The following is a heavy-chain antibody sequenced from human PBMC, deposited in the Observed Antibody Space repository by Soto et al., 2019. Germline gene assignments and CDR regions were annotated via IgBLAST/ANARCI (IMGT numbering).Heavy chain of an antibody. D-gene: IGHD3-3*01. J-gene: IGHJ5*02. CDR1: GYTFTSYG. CDR2: ISAYNGNT. Sequence: ASVKVSCKASGYTFTSYGISWVRQAPGQGLEWMGWISAYNGNTNYAQKLQGRVTMTTDTSTSTAYMELRSLRSDDTAVYYCARAGSREWLSGWFDPWGQRTLVTVAS. CDR3: ARAGSREWLSGWFDP. V-gene: IGHV1-18*01.